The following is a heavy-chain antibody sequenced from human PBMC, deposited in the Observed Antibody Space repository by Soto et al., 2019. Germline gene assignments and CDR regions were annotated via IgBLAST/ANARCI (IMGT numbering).Heavy chain of an antibody. J-gene: IGHJ4*02. CDR3: ARFTRGSSGDY. V-gene: IGHV3-7*01. Sequence: EVQLVESGGDLVQPGGSLRLSCVASGFTFNTYWMSWVRQAPGKGLEWVANIKEDGSDKYYVDYVKGRLTISRDNAKNFLDLQMNSLGAGDTAMYYCARFTRGSSGDYWGQGTLVTVSS. D-gene: IGHD6-25*01. CDR2: IKEDGSDK. CDR1: GFTFNTYW.